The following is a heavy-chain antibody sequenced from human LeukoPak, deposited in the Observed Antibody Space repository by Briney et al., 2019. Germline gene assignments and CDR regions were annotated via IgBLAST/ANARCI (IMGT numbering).Heavy chain of an antibody. CDR2: INPNSGGT. D-gene: IGHD1-14*01. Sequence: ASVKVSCKASGYAFTGYYMHWLRHAPGQGLELMGWINPNSGGTNYEQKFQGRVTMTRDTSIGTAYMELSRLRSDDTAVYYCARDRYGGLDYWGQGTLVTVSS. CDR1: GYAFTGYY. J-gene: IGHJ4*02. V-gene: IGHV1-2*02. CDR3: ARDRYGGLDY.